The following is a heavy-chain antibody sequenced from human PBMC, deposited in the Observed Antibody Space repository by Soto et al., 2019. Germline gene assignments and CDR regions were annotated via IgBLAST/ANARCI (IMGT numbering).Heavy chain of an antibody. D-gene: IGHD2-15*01. CDR2: INAGNGNT. CDR3: ASAYIVVVVAANWFDP. V-gene: IGHV1-3*01. CDR1: GYTFTSYA. J-gene: IGHJ5*02. Sequence: QVQLVQSGAEVKKPGASVKVSCKASGYTFTSYAMHWVRQAPGQRLEWMGWINAGNGNTQYSQKFQGRVTITRDTSASTAYMELGSLRSEDTAVYYCASAYIVVVVAANWFDPWGQGTLVTVSS.